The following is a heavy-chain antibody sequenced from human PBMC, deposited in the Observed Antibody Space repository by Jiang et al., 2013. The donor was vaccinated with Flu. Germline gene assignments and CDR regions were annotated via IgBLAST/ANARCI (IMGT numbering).Heavy chain of an antibody. Sequence: EVKKPGSSVKVSCKASGGTFSSYTISWVRQAPGQGLEWMGRIIPILGIANYAQKFQGRVTITADKSTSTAYMELSSLRSEDTAVYYCAAEYAVEHYDFWSGYYTRGWFDPWGQGTLVTVSS. D-gene: IGHD3-3*01. J-gene: IGHJ5*02. CDR1: GGTFSSYT. V-gene: IGHV1-69*02. CDR3: AAEYAVEHYDFWSGYYTRGWFDP. CDR2: IIPILGIA.